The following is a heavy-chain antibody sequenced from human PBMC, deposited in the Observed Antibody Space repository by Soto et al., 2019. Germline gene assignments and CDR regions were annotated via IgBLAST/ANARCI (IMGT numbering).Heavy chain of an antibody. D-gene: IGHD1-26*01. CDR3: AREVISPATSDAFDI. V-gene: IGHV4-31*03. Sequence: QVQLQESGPGLVKPSQTLSVTCTVSGGSLSSDNFFWSWVRLHPETGLEWVGYIYHTGAAYYNPSLKSRLTISLDTSKNRFSLSLISVTAADTAVYYCAREVISPATSDAFDIWGQGTMVTVSS. CDR1: GGSLSSDNFF. J-gene: IGHJ3*02. CDR2: IYHTGAA.